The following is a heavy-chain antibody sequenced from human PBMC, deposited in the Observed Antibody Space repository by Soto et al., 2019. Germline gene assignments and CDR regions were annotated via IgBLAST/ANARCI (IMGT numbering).Heavy chain of an antibody. D-gene: IGHD6-13*01. CDR1: GYTFTSYA. CDR2: INAGNGNT. V-gene: IGHV1-3*01. CDR3: ARVRYSSRWSNYYYGMDV. J-gene: IGHJ6*02. Sequence: RASVKVSCKASGYTFTSYAMHWVRQAPGQRLEWMGWINAGNGNTKYSQKFQGRVTITRDTSASTAYMELSSLRSEDTAVYYCARVRYSSRWSNYYYGMDVWGQGTTVTVSS.